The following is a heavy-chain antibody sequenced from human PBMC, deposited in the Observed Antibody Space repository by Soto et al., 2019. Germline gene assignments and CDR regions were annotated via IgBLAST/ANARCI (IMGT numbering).Heavy chain of an antibody. CDR1: GFTFSDYY. J-gene: IGHJ3*02. V-gene: IGHV3-11*05. Sequence: QVQLVESGGGLVKPGGSLRLSCAASGFTFSDYYMSWIRQAPGKGLEWVSYISSSSSYTNYADSVKGRSTISRDNAKNSLYLQMNSLRAEDTAVYYCARRGYYDGSGYYHYAFDIGGQGTMVTVSS. D-gene: IGHD3-22*01. CDR2: ISSSSSYT. CDR3: ARRGYYDGSGYYHYAFDI.